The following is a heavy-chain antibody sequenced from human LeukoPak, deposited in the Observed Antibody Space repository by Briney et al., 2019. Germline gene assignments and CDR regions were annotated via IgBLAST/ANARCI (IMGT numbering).Heavy chain of an antibody. J-gene: IGHJ3*01. Sequence: GGSLRLSCAASGFTFSNYGMHWVRQAPGKGLEWVAVIWYDGSNKYYADSVKGRFTISRDNSKNTLYLQMNSLSVEDTAVYYCAKDFEITFGGASGPSTWGQGTMVTVSS. D-gene: IGHD3-16*01. CDR3: AKDFEITFGGASGPST. CDR2: IWYDGSNK. V-gene: IGHV3-33*06. CDR1: GFTFSNYG.